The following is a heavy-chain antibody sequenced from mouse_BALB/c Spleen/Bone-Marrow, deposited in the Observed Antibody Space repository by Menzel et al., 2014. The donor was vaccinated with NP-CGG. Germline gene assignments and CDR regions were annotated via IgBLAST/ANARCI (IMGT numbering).Heavy chain of an antibody. CDR2: IYPGSGST. D-gene: IGHD2-1*01. CDR1: GYTFTSYW. J-gene: IGHJ1*01. CDR3: TRGDGNYWYFDV. V-gene: IGHV1S22*01. Sequence: LKESGSELVRPGASVKLSCKASGYTFTSYWMHWVKQRPGQGLEWIGNIYPGSGSTNYDEKFKSKGTLTVDTSSSTAYMHLSSLTSEDSAVYYCTRGDGNYWYFDVWGAGTTVTVSS.